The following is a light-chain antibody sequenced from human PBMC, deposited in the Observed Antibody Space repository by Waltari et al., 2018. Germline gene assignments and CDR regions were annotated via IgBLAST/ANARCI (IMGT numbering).Light chain of an antibody. V-gene: IGKV3-20*01. CDR1: QSVSRT. CDR2: YAS. Sequence: EIVLTQSPGTLSLSPGERATLSCRASQSVSRTLAWYQKKPGQAPRLLIYYASSRATGIPDRFSGSGSGTDFSLTISRLEPEDFAVYYCQKYGTLPATFGQGTKVEIK. CDR3: QKYGTLPAT. J-gene: IGKJ1*01.